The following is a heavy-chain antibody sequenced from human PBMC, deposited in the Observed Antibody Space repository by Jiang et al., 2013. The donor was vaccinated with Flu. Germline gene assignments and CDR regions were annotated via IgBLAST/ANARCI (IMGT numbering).Heavy chain of an antibody. CDR3: ARGVPHYDFWSGQNNWFDP. D-gene: IGHD3-3*01. Sequence: KSRVTISVDTSKNQFSLKLSSVTAADTAVYYCARGVPHYDFWSGQNNWFDPWGQGTLVTVSS. V-gene: IGHV4-34*01. J-gene: IGHJ5*02.